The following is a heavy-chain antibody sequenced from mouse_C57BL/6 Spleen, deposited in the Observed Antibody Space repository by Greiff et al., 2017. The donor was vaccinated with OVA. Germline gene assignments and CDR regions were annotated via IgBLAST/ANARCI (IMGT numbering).Heavy chain of an antibody. CDR3: ARQAYGSSYGWYFDG. CDR1: GYTFTSYW. Sequence: QVQLKQPGAELVKPGASVTLSCKASGYTFTSYWITWVKQRPGQGLEWIGDIYPGSGSTNYNQKFKSKATLTVDTSSSTAYMQLSSLTSEDSAVYYWARQAYGSSYGWYFDGWGTGTTVTVAS. V-gene: IGHV1-55*01. J-gene: IGHJ1*03. D-gene: IGHD1-1*01. CDR2: IYPGSGST.